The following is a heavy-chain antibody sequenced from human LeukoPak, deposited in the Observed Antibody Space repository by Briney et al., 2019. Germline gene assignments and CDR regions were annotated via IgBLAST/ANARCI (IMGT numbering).Heavy chain of an antibody. D-gene: IGHD3-22*01. Sequence: GGSLRLSCAASGFTFSSYSMNWVRQAPGKGLEWVSSISSSSSYIYYADSVKGRFTISRDNAKNSLYLQMNSLRAEDTAVYYCARDHDCYDSSGYYYFFDYWGQGTLVTVSS. CDR1: GFTFSSYS. V-gene: IGHV3-21*01. CDR3: ARDHDCYDSSGYYYFFDY. CDR2: ISSSSSYI. J-gene: IGHJ4*02.